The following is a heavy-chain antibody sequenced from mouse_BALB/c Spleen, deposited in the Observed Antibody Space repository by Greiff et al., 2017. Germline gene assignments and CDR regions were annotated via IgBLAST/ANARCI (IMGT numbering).Heavy chain of an antibody. J-gene: IGHJ3*01. CDR2: INPYNDGT. CDR1: GYTFTSYV. Sequence: EVQLQQSGPELVKPGASVKMSCKASGYTFTSYVMHWVKQKPGQGLEWIGYINPYNDGTKYNEKFKGKATLTSDKSSSTAYMELSSLTSEDSAVYYCARGGMIEGTWFAYWGQGTLVTVSA. V-gene: IGHV1-14*01. D-gene: IGHD2-3*01. CDR3: ARGGMIEGTWFAY.